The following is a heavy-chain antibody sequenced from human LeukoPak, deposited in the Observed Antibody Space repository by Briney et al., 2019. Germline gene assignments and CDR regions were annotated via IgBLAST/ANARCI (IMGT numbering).Heavy chain of an antibody. D-gene: IGHD3-22*01. Sequence: PGGSLRLSCSAPGFTFTIYTMHWVRQAPGKGLEYVSAISSNGGTTYYADSVKGRFFISRDNSKNTLFLQLSSLRPEDTAVYYCVRDDVYYYDSSGYPHWGQGTLVTVSS. V-gene: IGHV3-64D*06. CDR2: ISSNGGTT. CDR3: VRDDVYYYDSSGYPH. CDR1: GFTFTIYT. J-gene: IGHJ1*01.